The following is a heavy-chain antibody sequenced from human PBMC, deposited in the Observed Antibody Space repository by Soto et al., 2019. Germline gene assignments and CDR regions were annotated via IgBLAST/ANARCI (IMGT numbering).Heavy chain of an antibody. CDR3: ARDYYRFNSGYGFSMDV. CDR2: ISYDGSNK. CDR1: GFTFSSYA. V-gene: IGHV3-30-3*01. J-gene: IGHJ6*02. D-gene: IGHD5-12*01. Sequence: QVQLVESGRGVVQPGRSLRLSCAASGFTFSSYAMHWVRQAPGKGLEWVAVISYDGSNKYYADSVKGRFTISRNNSKNTLYVQMNSLRAEDTAVYYCARDYYRFNSGYGFSMDVWGQGTTVTVSS.